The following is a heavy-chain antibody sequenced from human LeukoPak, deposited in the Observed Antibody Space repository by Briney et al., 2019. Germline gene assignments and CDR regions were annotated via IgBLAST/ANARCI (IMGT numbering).Heavy chain of an antibody. V-gene: IGHV1-18*01. J-gene: IGHJ3*02. CDR2: ISGYNGST. Sequence: ASVKVSCKASGYTFTNYGISWVRQAPGQGLEWMGWISGYNGSTNYAQKVQGRVTMTTDTSTSTAYMELSRLRSDDTAVYYCARGRELVVDAFDIWGQGTLVTVSS. CDR3: ARGRELVVDAFDI. D-gene: IGHD1-26*01. CDR1: GYTFTNYG.